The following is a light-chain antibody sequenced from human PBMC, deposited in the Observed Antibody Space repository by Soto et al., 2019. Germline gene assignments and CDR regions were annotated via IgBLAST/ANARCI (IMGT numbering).Light chain of an antibody. V-gene: IGLV2-14*01. J-gene: IGLJ2*01. CDR3: CSYRSSSTPVV. CDR2: DVS. CDR1: SSDVGGYNY. Sequence: QSVLTQPASVSGSPGQSITISCTGTSSDVGGYNYVSWYQQHPGKAPKLMIYDVSNRPSGVSNRFSVSKSGNTASLRISGLRAVDEGDYYCCSYRSSSTPVVFGGGTKLAVL.